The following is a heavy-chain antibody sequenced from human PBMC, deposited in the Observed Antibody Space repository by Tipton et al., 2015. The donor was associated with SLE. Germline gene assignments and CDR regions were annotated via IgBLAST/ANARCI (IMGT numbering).Heavy chain of an antibody. J-gene: IGHJ4*02. CDR1: GYTFTGYN. D-gene: IGHD5-24*01. Sequence: LVQSGAEVKKPGASVTVSCKASGYTFTGYNVHWVRQAPGEGLEWMGWLNPNGGATKYAEKFQGRVTMTRDTSIKTAYMELSRLRSDDTAVYYCARGRGRDGYNWDYWGQGTLVTVSS. CDR2: LNPNGGAT. V-gene: IGHV1-2*02. CDR3: ARGRGRDGYNWDY.